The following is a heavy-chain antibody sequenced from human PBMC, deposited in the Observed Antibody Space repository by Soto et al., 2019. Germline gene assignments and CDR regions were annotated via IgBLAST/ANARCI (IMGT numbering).Heavy chain of an antibody. V-gene: IGHV3-7*03. D-gene: IGHD3-22*01. CDR1: GFTFSSYW. Sequence: PGGSLRLSCAASGFTFSSYWMSWVRQAPGKGLEWVANINQDGSDKYYVDSVKGRFTVSRDSAKNSLYLQMNSLRAEDTAVYYCARRTYVRDSSAYYLDYWGQGTLVTVSS. CDR3: ARRTYVRDSSAYYLDY. J-gene: IGHJ4*02. CDR2: INQDGSDK.